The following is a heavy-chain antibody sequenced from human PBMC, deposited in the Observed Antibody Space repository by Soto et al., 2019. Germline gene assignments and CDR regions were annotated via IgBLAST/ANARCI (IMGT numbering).Heavy chain of an antibody. J-gene: IGHJ4*02. CDR3: VKATYSSGWYGGYFDY. Sequence: PGGSLRLSCSSSGFTFISYAMHWVRQAPGKGLQYVSSISINGGSTYYADSVKGRFTISRDNSKNTLYLQMSSLRAEDTALYYCVKATYSSGWYGGYFDYWGQGTLVTVSS. D-gene: IGHD6-19*01. CDR2: ISINGGST. V-gene: IGHV3-64D*06. CDR1: GFTFISYA.